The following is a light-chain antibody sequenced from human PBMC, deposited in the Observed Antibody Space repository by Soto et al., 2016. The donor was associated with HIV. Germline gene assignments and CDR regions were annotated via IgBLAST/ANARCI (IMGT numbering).Light chain of an antibody. CDR3: YSTDSSGTERV. J-gene: IGLJ3*02. CDR1: AFTKKF. V-gene: IGLV3-10*01. Sequence: SYELTQPPSVSVSPGQTARITCSGDAFTKKFVYWYQKKSGQAPVLVIYEDINRPSGIPERFSGSSSETVATLTISEAQVEDESEYYCYSTDSSGTERVFGGGTKLIVL. CDR2: EDI.